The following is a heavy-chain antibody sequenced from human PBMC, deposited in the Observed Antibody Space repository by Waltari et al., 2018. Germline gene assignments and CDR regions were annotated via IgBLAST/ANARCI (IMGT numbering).Heavy chain of an antibody. J-gene: IGHJ4*02. CDR3: ARDYYGSGTLDY. CDR2: ISSSSSYI. V-gene: IGHV3-21*01. CDR1: GFTFSSYS. Sequence: EVQLVESGGGLVKPGGSLRLSCAASGFTFSSYSMNWVRQAPGQGLEWVSSISSSSSYIYYADSVKGRFTISRDNAKNSLYLQMNSLRAEDTAVYYCARDYYGSGTLDYWGQGTLVTVSS. D-gene: IGHD3-10*01.